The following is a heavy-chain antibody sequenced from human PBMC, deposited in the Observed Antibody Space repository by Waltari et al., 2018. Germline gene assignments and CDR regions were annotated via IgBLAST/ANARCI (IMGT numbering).Heavy chain of an antibody. CDR2: ISYDGSNK. D-gene: IGHD3-3*01. V-gene: IGHV3-30-3*01. Sequence: QVQLVESGGGVVQPGRSLRLSCAASGFTFSSYAMHWFRQAPGKGLEWVAVISYDGSNKYYADSVKGRFTISRDNSKNTLYLQMNSLRAEDTAVYYCARDAGRFLEWLSGFFDYWGQGTLVTVSS. J-gene: IGHJ4*02. CDR1: GFTFSSYA. CDR3: ARDAGRFLEWLSGFFDY.